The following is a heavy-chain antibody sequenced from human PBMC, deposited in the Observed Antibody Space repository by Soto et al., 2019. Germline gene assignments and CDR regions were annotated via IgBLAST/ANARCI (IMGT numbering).Heavy chain of an antibody. CDR2: IYYSGTT. V-gene: IGHV4-39*01. CDR1: RGSISTDGYY. J-gene: IGHJ4*02. Sequence: QLQLQESGPGLVKPSETLSLTCTVSRGSISTDGYYWGWIRQPPGKGLEWIGSIYYSGTTYDNPSLKNRVTISVDTYKNQFSLKLISVTAADPAVYHCARHGGSGVYYLADWGQGTLVTVSS. CDR3: ARHGGSGVYYLAD. D-gene: IGHD3-10*01.